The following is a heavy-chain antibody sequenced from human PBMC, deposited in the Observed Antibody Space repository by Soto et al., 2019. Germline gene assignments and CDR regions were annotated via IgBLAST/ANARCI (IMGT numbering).Heavy chain of an antibody. CDR3: ARDGGVCSGGSCYGGYFDL. J-gene: IGHJ2*01. Sequence: QVQLVESGGGVVQPGRSLRLSCAASGFTFSSYAMHWVRQAPGKGLEWVAVISYDGSNKYYADSVKGRFTISRDNSKNXLXXQMNSLRAEDTAVYYCARDGGVCSGGSCYGGYFDLWGRGTLVTVSS. CDR2: ISYDGSNK. CDR1: GFTFSSYA. D-gene: IGHD2-15*01. V-gene: IGHV3-30-3*01.